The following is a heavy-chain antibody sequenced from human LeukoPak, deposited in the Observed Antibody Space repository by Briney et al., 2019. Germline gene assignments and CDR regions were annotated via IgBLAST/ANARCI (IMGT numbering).Heavy chain of an antibody. Sequence: GGSLRLSCAASGFTFSSYSMNWVRQAPGKGLEWVSYISSSSSTIYYADSVKGRFTISRDNAKNSLYLQMNSLRAVDTAVYYCARRWDVIVGATTAYGMDVWGQGTTVTVSS. D-gene: IGHD1-26*01. CDR1: GFTFSSYS. V-gene: IGHV3-48*04. CDR3: ARRWDVIVGATTAYGMDV. CDR2: ISSSSSTI. J-gene: IGHJ6*02.